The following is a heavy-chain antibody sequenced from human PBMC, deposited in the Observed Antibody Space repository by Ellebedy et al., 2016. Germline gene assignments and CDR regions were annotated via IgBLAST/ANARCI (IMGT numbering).Heavy chain of an antibody. V-gene: IGHV1-8*01. CDR3: ARGSTMFRGDALDY. J-gene: IGHJ4*02. CDR2: MSPNSGNT. CDR1: GYTFTSFD. Sequence: ASVKVSCKTSGYTFTSFDINWVRQATGQGPEWMGWMSPNSGNTVYAQKFQGRVTMTRNTSISTAYLEPNSLTFEDTAVYYCARGSTMFRGDALDYWGQGTLVTVSS. D-gene: IGHD3-10*01.